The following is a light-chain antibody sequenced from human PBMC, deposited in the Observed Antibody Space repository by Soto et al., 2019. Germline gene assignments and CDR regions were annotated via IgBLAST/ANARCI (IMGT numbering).Light chain of an antibody. CDR1: SSNIGARYD. J-gene: IGLJ1*01. V-gene: IGLV1-40*01. CDR3: QSYDSTLSARYV. Sequence: QSVLTQPPSVSGAPGQRVTISCTGSSSNIGARYDVHWYQQRPGAAPKLLISANINRPSGVPDRFSGSKSGTSASLAITGLQADDEGDYYCQSYDSTLSARYVFGTGTKVTVL. CDR2: ANI.